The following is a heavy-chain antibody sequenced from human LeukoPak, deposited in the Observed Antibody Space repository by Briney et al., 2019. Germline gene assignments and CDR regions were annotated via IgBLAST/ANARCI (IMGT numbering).Heavy chain of an antibody. V-gene: IGHV4-59*01. Sequence: PSETLSLTCTVSGGSISSYYWSWIRQPPGKGLEWIGYIYYSGSTNYNPSLKSRVTISVDTSKNQFSLKLSSVTAADTAVYFCARDVGSWFDYWGQGTLVTVSS. CDR1: GGSISSYY. J-gene: IGHJ4*02. CDR3: ARDVGSWFDY. CDR2: IYYSGST. D-gene: IGHD3-10*01.